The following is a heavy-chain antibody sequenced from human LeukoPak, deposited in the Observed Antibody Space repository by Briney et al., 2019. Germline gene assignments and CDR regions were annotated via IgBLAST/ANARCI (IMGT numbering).Heavy chain of an antibody. Sequence: SVNVSCKASGGTFSSYAISWVRQAPGQGLEWMGGIIPIFGTANYAQKFQGRVTITADESTSTAYMELSSLRSEDTAVYYCHYGSGSYYNVGGYYYYGMDVWGKGTTVTVSS. CDR3: HYGSGSYYNVGGYYYYGMDV. D-gene: IGHD3-10*01. CDR1: GGTFSSYA. CDR2: IIPIFGTA. V-gene: IGHV1-69*13. J-gene: IGHJ6*04.